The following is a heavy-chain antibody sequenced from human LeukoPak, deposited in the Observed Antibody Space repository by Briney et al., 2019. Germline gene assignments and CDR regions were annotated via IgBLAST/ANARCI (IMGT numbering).Heavy chain of an antibody. D-gene: IGHD3-10*01. CDR1: GFPLNSYA. J-gene: IGHJ6*03. CDR2: ISASGGST. V-gene: IGHV3-23*01. CDR3: AKVMKGSERLTMVRGVIIKTAGLYYMDV. Sequence: GGSLSLSCTACGFPLNSYAMICARQAPGEGVEWVSNISASGGSTNHPDSVKGRFPISRDNSKNTVYLKMNSLRAEDTAVYYCAKVMKGSERLTMVRGVIIKTAGLYYMDVWGKGTTVTVSS.